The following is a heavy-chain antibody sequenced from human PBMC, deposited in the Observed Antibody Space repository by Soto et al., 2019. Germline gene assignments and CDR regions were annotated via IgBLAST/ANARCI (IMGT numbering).Heavy chain of an antibody. CDR3: ARAYEGGYDYYFDY. J-gene: IGHJ4*02. Sequence: EVQLVESGGGLVQPGGSLRLSCAASGFTFSSYWMSWVRQAPGKGLEWVANIKQDGSEKYYVDSVKGRFTISRDNAKNSLYLQMNSLRAEDTAVYYCARAYEGGYDYYFDYWGQGTLVTVSS. CDR2: IKQDGSEK. V-gene: IGHV3-7*01. CDR1: GFTFSSYW. D-gene: IGHD5-12*01.